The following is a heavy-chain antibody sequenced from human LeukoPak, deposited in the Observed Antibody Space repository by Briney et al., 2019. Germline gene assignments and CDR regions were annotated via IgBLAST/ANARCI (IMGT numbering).Heavy chain of an antibody. CDR1: GFTFDDYA. Sequence: PGGSLRLSCAASGFTFDDYAMHWVRQAPGKGLEWVSGISWNSGSIGYADSVKGRFTISRDNAKNSLYLQMNSLRAEDTALYYCAKDIVEGSGTLGAFDIWGQGTMVTVSS. CDR3: AKDIVEGSGTLGAFDI. D-gene: IGHD3-10*01. V-gene: IGHV3-9*01. J-gene: IGHJ3*02. CDR2: ISWNSGSI.